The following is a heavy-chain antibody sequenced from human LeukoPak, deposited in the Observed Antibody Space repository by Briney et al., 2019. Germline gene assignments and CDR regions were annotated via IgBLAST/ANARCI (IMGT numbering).Heavy chain of an antibody. D-gene: IGHD3-3*01. V-gene: IGHV6-1*01. CDR3: ARDTLRFLEWLTLPNNRAYYYYMDV. CDR1: GDSVSSNSAA. Sequence: SQTLSLTCAISGDSVSSNSAAWNWIRQSPSRGLEWLGRTYYRSKWYNDYAVSVKSRITINPDTSKNQFALQLNSVTPEDTAVYYCARDTLRFLEWLTLPNNRAYYYYMDVWGKGTTVTVSS. CDR2: TYYRSKWYN. J-gene: IGHJ6*03.